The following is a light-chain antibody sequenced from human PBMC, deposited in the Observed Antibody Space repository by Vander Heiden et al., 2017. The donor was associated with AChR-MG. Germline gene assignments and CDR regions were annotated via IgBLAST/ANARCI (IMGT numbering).Light chain of an antibody. CDR3: RQTLQNPYT. V-gene: IGKV2-28*01. CDR1: QSLLNTNGYNY. CDR2: LGS. J-gene: IGKJ2*01. Sequence: IVMTQSPLSLPVTPGEPASISCRSSQSLLNTNGYNYFHWYLQKPGQSPQLLVYLGSIRASGVPDRFSGSGSATDFTLKISRVEAEDVGVYYCRQTLQNPYTFGQGTKLEIK.